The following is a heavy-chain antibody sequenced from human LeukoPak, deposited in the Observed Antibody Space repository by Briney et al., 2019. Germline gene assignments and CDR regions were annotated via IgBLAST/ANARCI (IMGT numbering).Heavy chain of an antibody. J-gene: IGHJ6*03. Sequence: GASVKVSCKASGGTFSSYAISWVRQAPGQGLEWMGGVIPIFGTANYAQKFQGRVTITADESTSTAYMELSSLRSEDTAVYYCARASHCSSTSCYQGYYYMDVWGKGTTVTVSS. V-gene: IGHV1-69*13. CDR1: GGTFSSYA. CDR3: ARASHCSSTSCYQGYYYMDV. CDR2: VIPIFGTA. D-gene: IGHD2-2*01.